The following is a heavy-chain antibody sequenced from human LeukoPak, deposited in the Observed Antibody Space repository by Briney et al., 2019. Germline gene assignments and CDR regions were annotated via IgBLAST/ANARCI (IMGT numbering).Heavy chain of an antibody. J-gene: IGHJ4*02. CDR1: GFTFSPST. D-gene: IGHD4-17*01. CDR2: IDNQI. V-gene: IGHV3-23*01. Sequence: GGSLRLSCAASGFTFSPSTMAWVRQAPGKGLEWVSAIDNQIFYADSVKGRFTISRDDSRNTLYLQMNSLRVEDSAIYYCARDRFGDYDYWGQGTLVTVSS. CDR3: ARDRFGDYDY.